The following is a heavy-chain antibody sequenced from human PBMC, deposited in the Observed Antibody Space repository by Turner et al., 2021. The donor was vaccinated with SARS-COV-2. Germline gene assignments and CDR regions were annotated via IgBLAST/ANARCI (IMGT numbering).Heavy chain of an antibody. J-gene: IGHJ4*02. V-gene: IGHV3-53*04. CDR1: GFTVTSNY. D-gene: IGHD6-13*01. Sequence: EVQLVESGGGVVQPGGSLRLSCAASGFTVTSNYMSWVRQAPGKVLEWVSVIYSGVSTYYADSVKGRFTISRHNSKNTLYLQMNSLRAEDTAVYYCASSSGYSGSWYLKHWGQGTLVTVSS. CDR2: IYSGVST. CDR3: ASSSGYSGSWYLKH.